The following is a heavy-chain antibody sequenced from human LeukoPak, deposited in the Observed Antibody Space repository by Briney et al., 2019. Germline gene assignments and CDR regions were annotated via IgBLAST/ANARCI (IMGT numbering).Heavy chain of an antibody. CDR3: ARLSNWFDP. Sequence: PSETLSLTCTVSGGSISSYYWSWIRQPPGKGLEWIGYIYYSGSTNYNPSLKSRVTISVDTAKNQFSLKLSSVTAADPAVYYCARLSNWFDPWGQGTLVTVSS. CDR2: IYYSGST. D-gene: IGHD4/OR15-4a*01. V-gene: IGHV4-59*01. CDR1: GGSISSYY. J-gene: IGHJ5*02.